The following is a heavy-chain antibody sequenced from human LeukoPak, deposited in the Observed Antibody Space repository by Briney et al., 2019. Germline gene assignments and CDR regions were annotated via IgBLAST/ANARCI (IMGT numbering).Heavy chain of an antibody. CDR2: MRQDGNEK. J-gene: IGHJ4*02. D-gene: IGHD5-18*01. V-gene: IGHV3-7*01. CDR3: ARDAGYGYDRFDY. CDR1: GFTFSSHW. Sequence: PGGSLRLSCVASGFTFSSHWMTWVRQAPGKGLEWVANMRQDGNEKYYVDSVRGRFTIPRDNAKNSLYLQMNSLRAEDTAVYYCARDAGYGYDRFDYWGQGTQVTVSS.